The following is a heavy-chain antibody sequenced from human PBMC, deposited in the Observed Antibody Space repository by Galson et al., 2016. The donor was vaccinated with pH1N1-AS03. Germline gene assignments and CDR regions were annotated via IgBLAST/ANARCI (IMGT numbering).Heavy chain of an antibody. CDR2: SRNKANGYTT. Sequence: SLRLSCAVSGFTFSDHYMDWVRQAPGKGLEWVARSRNKANGYTTVYAASVRGRFTISRDDSQNSLHLQMNSLKTEDTAVYYWAKVAGGGYSAFEFWGRGALVTVSS. D-gene: IGHD1-26*01. CDR1: GFTFSDHY. V-gene: IGHV3-72*01. CDR3: AKVAGGGYSAFEF. J-gene: IGHJ4*02.